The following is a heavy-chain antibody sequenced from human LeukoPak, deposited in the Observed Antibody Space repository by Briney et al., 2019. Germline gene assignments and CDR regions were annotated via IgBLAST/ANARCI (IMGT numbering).Heavy chain of an antibody. Sequence: GGSLRLSCAASGFNFPPYWMHWVRQAPGKGLVWVSRVSYDGLTTAYAESVKGRSTISRDNARNTVDLQMNSLRAEDTAVYYCARESAAAGDWFFDLWGRGSLVIVSS. V-gene: IGHV3-74*01. CDR1: GFNFPPYW. CDR2: VSYDGLTT. D-gene: IGHD6-25*01. J-gene: IGHJ2*01. CDR3: ARESAAAGDWFFDL.